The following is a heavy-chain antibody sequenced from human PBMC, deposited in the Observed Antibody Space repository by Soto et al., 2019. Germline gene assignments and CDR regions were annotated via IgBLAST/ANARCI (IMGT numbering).Heavy chain of an antibody. J-gene: IGHJ4*02. D-gene: IGHD6-19*01. Sequence: QVQLVQSGAEVKKPGSSVKVSCKASGGTFSSYAISWVRQAPGQGLEWMGGVIPIFGTATYAQKFQGRVTITADESTSTGYKELSSLRSEDTAVYYCARDQIAVAGTRDYWGQGALVTVSS. CDR3: ARDQIAVAGTRDY. V-gene: IGHV1-69*01. CDR2: VIPIFGTA. CDR1: GGTFSSYA.